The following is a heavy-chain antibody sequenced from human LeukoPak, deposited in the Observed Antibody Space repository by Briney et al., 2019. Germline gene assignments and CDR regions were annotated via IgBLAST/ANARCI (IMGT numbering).Heavy chain of an antibody. CDR3: ARGYYDVLTGHPKNFDY. CDR1: GGSISSKSYY. D-gene: IGHD3-9*01. Sequence: SETLSLTCTVSGGSISSKSYYWXWIRQSPGXXXXXXXXXXDSGSTYYNPSLKSXXTISVDTSKNQFSLKLSSGTAADTALYYCARGYYDVLTGHPKNFDYWDQGILVTVSS. J-gene: IGHJ4*02. CDR2: XXDSGST. V-gene: IGHV4-39*01.